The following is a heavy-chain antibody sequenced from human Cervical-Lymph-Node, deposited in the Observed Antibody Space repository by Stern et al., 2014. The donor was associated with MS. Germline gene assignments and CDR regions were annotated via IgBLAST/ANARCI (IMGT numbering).Heavy chain of an antibody. J-gene: IGHJ4*02. CDR2: FHTSGNT. CDR1: GASISSGSYY. V-gene: IGHV4-61*02. D-gene: IGHD3-10*01. CDR3: ARSGFAAFDY. Sequence: QVQLQESGPGLVKPSQTLSLTCTVSGASISSGSYYWSWIRQPAGKGLEWIGRFHTSGNTHYNPPLKSRVPISVHTSKNHFPLKLGSVTAADTAVYYCARSGFAAFDYWGQGTLFTVSS.